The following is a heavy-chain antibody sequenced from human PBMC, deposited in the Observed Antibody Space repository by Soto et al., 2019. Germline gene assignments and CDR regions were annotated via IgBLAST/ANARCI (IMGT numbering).Heavy chain of an antibody. Sequence: QVQLVESGGGVVQPGRSLRLSCAASGFTFSSYGMHWVRQAPGKGLEWVAVIWYDGSNKYYADSVKGRFTISRDNSKNTLYLQMNSLRAEDTAVYYGARDMILHSSGCPFDYWGQGTLVTVSS. CDR1: GFTFSSYG. D-gene: IGHD6-19*01. CDR2: IWYDGSNK. J-gene: IGHJ4*02. V-gene: IGHV3-33*01. CDR3: ARDMILHSSGCPFDY.